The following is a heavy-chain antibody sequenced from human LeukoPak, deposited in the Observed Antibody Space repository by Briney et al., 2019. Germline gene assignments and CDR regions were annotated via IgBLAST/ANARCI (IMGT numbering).Heavy chain of an antibody. CDR1: GFTFSSYA. CDR2: ISYDGSNK. CDR3: ALSLFYYNSSGYYPFDY. Sequence: GGSLRLSCAASGFTFSSYAMHWVRQAPGKGLEWVAVISYDGSNKYYADSVKGRFTISRDNSKNTLYLQMNSLRAEDTAVYYCALSLFYYNSSGYYPFDYWGQGTLVTVSS. V-gene: IGHV3-30*04. D-gene: IGHD3-22*01. J-gene: IGHJ4*02.